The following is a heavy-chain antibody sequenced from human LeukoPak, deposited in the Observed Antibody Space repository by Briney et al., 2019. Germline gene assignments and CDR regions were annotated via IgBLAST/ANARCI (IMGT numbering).Heavy chain of an antibody. CDR2: IYYSGST. CDR3: ARGDDYGDYLDY. J-gene: IGHJ4*02. Sequence: SETPSLTCTVSGGSISSYYWSWIRQPPGKGLEWIGYIYYSGSTNYNPSLKSRVTISVDTSKNQFSLKLSSVTAADTAVYYCARGDDYGDYLDYWGQGTLVTVSS. CDR1: GGSISSYY. V-gene: IGHV4-59*01. D-gene: IGHD4-17*01.